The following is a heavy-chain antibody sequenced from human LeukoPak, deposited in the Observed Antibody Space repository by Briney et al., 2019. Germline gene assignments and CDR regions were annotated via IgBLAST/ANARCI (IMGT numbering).Heavy chain of an antibody. CDR2: IYRSGST. V-gene: IGHV4-4*02. D-gene: IGHD3-22*01. Sequence: PSETLSLTCAVSGGSISSSNWWSWVRQPPGKGLEWIGEIYRSGSTNYNPSLKSRVTISVDKSKNQFSLKLSSVTAADTAVYYCARDFDSSGYLTARGQGTLVTVSS. CDR1: GGSISSSNW. CDR3: ARDFDSSGYLTA. J-gene: IGHJ4*02.